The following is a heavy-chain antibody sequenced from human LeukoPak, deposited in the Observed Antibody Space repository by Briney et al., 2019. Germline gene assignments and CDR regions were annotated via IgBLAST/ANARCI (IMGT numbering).Heavy chain of an antibody. CDR2: IYPADSDT. CDR1: GYRFTTYW. J-gene: IGHJ4*02. V-gene: IGHV5-51*01. CDR3: AREAYTSGYSFFDY. Sequence: RGESLKISSKASGYRFTTYWNAWVRQMPGKVLELMGTIYPADSDTRYSPSFQGQVTISADTSISTAYLQWTSLKASDNAMYYCAREAYTSGYSFFDYWGQGTLVTVSS. D-gene: IGHD6-19*01.